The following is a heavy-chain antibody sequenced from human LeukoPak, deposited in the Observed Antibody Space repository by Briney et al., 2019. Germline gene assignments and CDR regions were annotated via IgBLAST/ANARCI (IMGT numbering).Heavy chain of an antibody. Sequence: GGSLRLSCTASRFTLSDYYRSWIRQAPGKGLGSISYISGSGSDTNYADSVRGRFTISRDNAKNSLYLQMNSLTADDTAVYYCAIIARPRQAWGQGTLVTVSS. CDR2: ISGSGSDT. J-gene: IGHJ4*02. CDR3: AIIARPRQA. V-gene: IGHV3-11*03. CDR1: RFTLSDYY. D-gene: IGHD6-6*01.